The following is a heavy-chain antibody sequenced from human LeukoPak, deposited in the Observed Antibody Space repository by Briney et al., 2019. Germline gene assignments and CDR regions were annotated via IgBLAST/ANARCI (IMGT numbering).Heavy chain of an antibody. Sequence: GGSLRLSCAASGFTFSSYSMNWVRQAPGKGLEWVSYISSSSSTIYYADSVKGRFTISRDNAKNSLYLQMNSLRAEDTAVYYCARSPCGGDCYSDYWGQGTLVTVSS. CDR1: GFTFSSYS. V-gene: IGHV3-48*01. J-gene: IGHJ4*02. D-gene: IGHD2-21*02. CDR3: ARSPCGGDCYSDY. CDR2: ISSSSSTI.